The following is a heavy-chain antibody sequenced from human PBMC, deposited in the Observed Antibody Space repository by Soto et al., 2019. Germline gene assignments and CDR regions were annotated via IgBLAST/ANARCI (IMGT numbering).Heavy chain of an antibody. V-gene: IGHV3-33*01. Sequence: QVQLVESGGGVVQPGRSLRLSCAASGFTFSSYGMHWVRQAPGKGLEWVAVIWYDGSNKYYADSVKGRFTISRDNSKNTLYLQMNSLRAEDTAVYYCARDPIAATSGAFDIWGQGTMVTVSS. J-gene: IGHJ3*02. CDR3: ARDPIAATSGAFDI. CDR2: IWYDGSNK. CDR1: GFTFSSYG. D-gene: IGHD6-6*01.